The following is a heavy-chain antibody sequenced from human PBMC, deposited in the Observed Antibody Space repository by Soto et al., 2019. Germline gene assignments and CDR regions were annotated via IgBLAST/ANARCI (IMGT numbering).Heavy chain of an antibody. CDR1: GFTFSSYA. CDR3: GIVQLYRRPYSFDI. V-gene: IGHV3-23*01. Sequence: GGSLRLSCAASGFTFSSYAMSWVRQAPGKGLEWVSAISGSGGSTYYADSVKGRFTISRDNSKNTLYLQMNSLRAEDTVLYYWGIVQLYRRPYSFDIWGQGTMVTVSS. D-gene: IGHD1-1*01. J-gene: IGHJ3*02. CDR2: ISGSGGST.